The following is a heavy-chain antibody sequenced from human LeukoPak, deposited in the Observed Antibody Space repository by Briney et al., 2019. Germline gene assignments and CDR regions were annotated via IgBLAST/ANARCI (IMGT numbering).Heavy chain of an antibody. D-gene: IGHD3-22*01. CDR2: IYYSGST. Sequence: SETLSLTCTVSGGSTSSSSYYWGWIRQPPGKGLEWIGSIYYSGSTYYNPSLKSRVTISVDTSKNQFSLKLSSVTAADTAVYYCARSIYYYDSSGYYPNYHYYYMDVWGKGTTVTVSS. CDR3: ARSIYYYDSSGYYPNYHYYYMDV. CDR1: GGSTSSSSYY. J-gene: IGHJ6*03. V-gene: IGHV4-39*07.